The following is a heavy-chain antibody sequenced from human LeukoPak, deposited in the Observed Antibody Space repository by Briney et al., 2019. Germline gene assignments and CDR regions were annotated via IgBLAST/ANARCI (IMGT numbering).Heavy chain of an antibody. V-gene: IGHV4-39*07. CDR3: AREGGGYDY. CDR2: IYYSGST. Sequence: SETLSLTCTVSGGSISSSSYYWGWIRQPPGKGLEWIGSIYYSGSTYYNPSLKSRVTISVDTSKNQFSLKLSSVTAADTAVYYCAREGGGYDYWGQGTLVTVSS. D-gene: IGHD5-12*01. CDR1: GGSISSSSYY. J-gene: IGHJ4*02.